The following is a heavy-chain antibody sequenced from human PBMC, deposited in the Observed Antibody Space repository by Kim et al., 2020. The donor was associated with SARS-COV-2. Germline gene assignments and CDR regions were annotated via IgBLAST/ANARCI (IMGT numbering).Heavy chain of an antibody. J-gene: IGHJ4*02. CDR3: AKASSRGAYLTYFDY. D-gene: IGHD1-26*01. Sequence: ADSVKGQFTISRDDSKNTLHLQMNSLGAEDTAVYYGAKASSRGAYLTYFDYWGPGTLVTVSS. V-gene: IGHV3-23*01.